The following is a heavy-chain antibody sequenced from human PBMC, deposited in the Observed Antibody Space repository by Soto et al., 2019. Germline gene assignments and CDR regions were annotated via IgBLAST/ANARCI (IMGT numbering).Heavy chain of an antibody. J-gene: IGHJ4*02. CDR1: GLPFSNYA. V-gene: IGHV3-48*01. CDR3: ARDSYYDILTDYLRPAVN. CDR2: ISSSSSTI. Sequence: GRSLRLSCASSGLPFSNYAVNWVRQAPGKGLEWVSYISSSSSTIYYADSVKGRFTISRDNAKNSLFLQMNSLRAEDTAVYYCARDSYYDILTDYLRPAVNWRQGTLVTVSS. D-gene: IGHD3-9*01.